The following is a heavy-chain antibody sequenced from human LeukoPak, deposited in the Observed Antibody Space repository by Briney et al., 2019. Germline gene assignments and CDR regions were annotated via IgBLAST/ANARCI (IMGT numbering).Heavy chain of an antibody. CDR2: ISYDGNNK. CDR3: ARGPSGVGYYYGMDV. J-gene: IGHJ6*04. D-gene: IGHD1-26*01. CDR1: GFTFSSYA. V-gene: IGHV3-30*04. Sequence: GRSLRLSCAASGFTFSSYAMHWVRQLPGKGLEWVAVISYDGNNKYYADSVKGRFTISRDNSKNTLYLQMNSLRAEDTAVYYCARGPSGVGYYYGMDVWGKGTTVTVS.